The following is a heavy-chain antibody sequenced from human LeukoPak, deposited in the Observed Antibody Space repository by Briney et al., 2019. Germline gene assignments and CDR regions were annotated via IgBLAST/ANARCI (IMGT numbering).Heavy chain of an antibody. CDR2: ISSSTSAI. D-gene: IGHD1-26*01. CDR1: GFTFSNYN. V-gene: IGHV3-48*01. J-gene: IGHJ4*02. CDR3: ARNTGNYFEGFDY. Sequence: PGGSLRLSCAASGFTFSNYNMIWVRQAPGKGLEWISYISSSTSAIYYADSVKGRFTISRDTAKNSLYLQMNSLRAEDTAVYYCARNTGNYFEGFDYWGQGTLVTVSS.